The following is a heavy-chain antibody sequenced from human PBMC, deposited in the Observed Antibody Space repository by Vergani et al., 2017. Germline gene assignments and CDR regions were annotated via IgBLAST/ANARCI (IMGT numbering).Heavy chain of an antibody. CDR2: ISGSGGST. CDR1: GFTFSSYA. D-gene: IGHD2-15*01. CDR3: ADIVVVAAPSGYFDL. V-gene: IGHV3-23*01. J-gene: IGHJ2*01. Sequence: EVQLLESGGGLVQPGGSLRLSCAASGFTFSSYAMSWVRQAPGKGLEWVSGISGSGGSTYYADSVKGRFTISRDNSKNTLNLQMNSLRAEDTAVYYCADIVVVAAPSGYFDLWGRGTLVTVSS.